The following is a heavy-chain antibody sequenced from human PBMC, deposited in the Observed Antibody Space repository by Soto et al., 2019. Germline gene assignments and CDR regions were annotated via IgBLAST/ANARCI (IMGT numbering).Heavy chain of an antibody. J-gene: IGHJ6*02. CDR2: IYPGDSDT. Sequence: GESLKISCKGSGYSFTSYWIGWVRQMPGKGLEWMGIIYPGDSDTRYSPSFQGQVTISADKSISTAYLQWSSLKASDTAMYYCARFISEAGGYYYYRMDVWSQGTTVPGSS. CDR3: ARFISEAGGYYYYRMDV. D-gene: IGHD6-13*01. CDR1: GYSFTSYW. V-gene: IGHV5-51*01.